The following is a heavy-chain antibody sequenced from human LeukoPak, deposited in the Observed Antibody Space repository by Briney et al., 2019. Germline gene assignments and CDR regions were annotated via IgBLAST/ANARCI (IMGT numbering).Heavy chain of an antibody. D-gene: IGHD1-26*01. CDR1: GYTFTGYY. CDR3: ARAAGGSYFPPAFDY. Sequence: ASVKVSCKASGYTFTGYYMHWVRQAPGQGLEWMGWINPNSGGTNYAQKFQGRVTMTRDTSISTAYMELSRLRSDDTAVYYCARAAGGSYFPPAFDYWGQGTLVTVSS. V-gene: IGHV1-2*02. CDR2: INPNSGGT. J-gene: IGHJ4*02.